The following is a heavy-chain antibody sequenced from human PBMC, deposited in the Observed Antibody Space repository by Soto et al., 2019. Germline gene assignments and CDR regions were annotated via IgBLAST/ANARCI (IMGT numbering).Heavy chain of an antibody. J-gene: IGHJ5*02. CDR1: GFTFSDYY. CDR2: ISGSGDTI. D-gene: IGHD2-2*01. V-gene: IGHV3-11*01. Sequence: QVHMVESGGGLVKPGGSLRLSCAASGFTFSDYYMHWIRQAPGKGLEWVSYISGSGDTIHYADSVQGRCTLSRDNAKSPLFLQMSRLRAEDTGVYCCARAGCSARCFSVWVDPWGQGTLFTVSS. CDR3: ARAGCSARCFSVWVDP.